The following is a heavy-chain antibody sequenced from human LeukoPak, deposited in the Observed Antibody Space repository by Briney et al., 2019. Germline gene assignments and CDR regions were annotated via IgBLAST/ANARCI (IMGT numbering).Heavy chain of an antibody. D-gene: IGHD4-17*01. CDR3: ARDTVDSGYDY. J-gene: IGHJ4*02. CDR1: AGSISSVGSY. Sequence: SETRSLTSTVSAGSISSVGSYWGWIRQHPGKSLEWIEYIYYSGSTYYNPSLKSRVTISVDTSKSQFSLKLSSVTAADTAVYYCARDTVDSGYDYWGQGTLVTVSS. CDR2: IYYSGST. V-gene: IGHV4-31*03.